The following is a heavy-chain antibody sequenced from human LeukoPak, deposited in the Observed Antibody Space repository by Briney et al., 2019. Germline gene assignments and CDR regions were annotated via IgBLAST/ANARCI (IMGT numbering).Heavy chain of an antibody. D-gene: IGHD3-16*01. V-gene: IGHV3-30*18. J-gene: IGHJ3*02. Sequence: GGSLRLSCAASGFTFSSYGMHWVRQAPGKGLGWVAVISYDGSNKYYADSVKGRFTISRDNSKNTLYLQMNSLRAEDTAVYYCAKDGGVGAFDIWGQGTMVTVSS. CDR3: AKDGGVGAFDI. CDR2: ISYDGSNK. CDR1: GFTFSSYG.